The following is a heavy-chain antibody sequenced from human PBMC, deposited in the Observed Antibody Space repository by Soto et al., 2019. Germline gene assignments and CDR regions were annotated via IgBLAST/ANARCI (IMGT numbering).Heavy chain of an antibody. V-gene: IGHV3-23*01. CDR2: INGGGDST. CDR3: ARGWTFDL. CDR1: GGSFSGYY. Sequence: PSETLSLTCAVYGGSFSGYYWSWIRQPPGKGLEWVSGINGGGDSTYFADSVRGRFTISRDNSKNTLFLQMNSLRAEDTAVYYCARGWTFDLWGQGTLVTVSS. D-gene: IGHD1-1*01. J-gene: IGHJ4*02.